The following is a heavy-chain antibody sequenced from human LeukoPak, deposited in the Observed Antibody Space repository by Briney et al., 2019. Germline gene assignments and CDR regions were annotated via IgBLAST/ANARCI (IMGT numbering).Heavy chain of an antibody. CDR3: VRKDRAERNDAFDI. D-gene: IGHD1-1*01. V-gene: IGHV1-2*02. J-gene: IGHJ3*02. Sequence: ASVTVSCQSSGYSFIEYYIHWVRQAPGRGREGMGWIYPNRGGTNYAQKFQDRVTMTRDTSIRTAYMVLSGVQCDETGGHNCVRKDRAERNDAFDIWGQGTTVTVSS. CDR2: IYPNRGGT. CDR1: GYSFIEYY.